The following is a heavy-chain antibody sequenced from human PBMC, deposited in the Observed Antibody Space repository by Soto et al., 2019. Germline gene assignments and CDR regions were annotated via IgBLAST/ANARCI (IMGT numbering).Heavy chain of an antibody. D-gene: IGHD3-3*01. CDR2: ISGSDGKT. V-gene: IGHV3-23*01. CDR1: GFSFVSYA. Sequence: GWSLRLSCVSSGFSFVSYALTWVRQAPGKGLEWVSTISGSDGKTFYADAVKGRFSISRDISQSTLYLQMNSLRADDTAIYYCARWSYLDYWGQGTRVTAPQ. J-gene: IGHJ4*02. CDR3: ARWSYLDY.